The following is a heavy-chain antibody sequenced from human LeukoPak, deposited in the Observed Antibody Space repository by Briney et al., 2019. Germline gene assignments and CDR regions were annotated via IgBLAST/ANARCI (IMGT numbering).Heavy chain of an antibody. CDR2: IYYSGST. J-gene: IGHJ4*02. Sequence: SETLSLTCTVSGGSISSYYWSWIRQPPGKGLEWIGYIYYSGSTNYNPSLKSRVTISVDTSKNQFSLKLSSVTAADTAVYYCARDSSGYSYYFDYWGQGTVVTVSS. D-gene: IGHD3-22*01. CDR1: GGSISSYY. V-gene: IGHV4-59*01. CDR3: ARDSSGYSYYFDY.